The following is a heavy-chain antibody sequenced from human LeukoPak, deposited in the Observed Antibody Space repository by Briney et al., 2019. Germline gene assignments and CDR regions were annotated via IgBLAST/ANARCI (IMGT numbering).Heavy chain of an antibody. J-gene: IGHJ5*02. CDR3: ARGIVVVPAAMARGWFDP. CDR2: IIPIFGTA. CDR1: GGTFSSYA. D-gene: IGHD2-2*01. Sequence: SVKVSFKASGGTFSSYAISWVRQAPGQGLEWMGGIIPIFGTANYAQKFQGRVTITADESTSTAYMELSSLRSEDTAVYYCARGIVVVPAAMARGWFDPWGQGTLVTVSS. V-gene: IGHV1-69*13.